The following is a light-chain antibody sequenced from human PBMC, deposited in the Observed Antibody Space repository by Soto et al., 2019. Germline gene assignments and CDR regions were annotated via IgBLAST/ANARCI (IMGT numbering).Light chain of an antibody. CDR1: QSVSSY. V-gene: IGKV3-11*01. J-gene: IGKJ5*01. Sequence: EIVLTQSPGTLSLSPGERATLSCRTSQSVSSYFAWYQQKPDRAPRLLIYDASNSATGIPARFIGSGSGTDFTLTISSLEPEDFAVYYCQQRSNWPITFGQGTRLEIK. CDR3: QQRSNWPIT. CDR2: DAS.